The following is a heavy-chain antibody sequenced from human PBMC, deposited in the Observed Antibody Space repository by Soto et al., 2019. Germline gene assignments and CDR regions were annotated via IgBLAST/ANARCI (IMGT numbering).Heavy chain of an antibody. CDR3: ASSREMAGFVDY. D-gene: IGHD6-6*01. Sequence: PGGSLRLSCAASGFTFSSYWMHWVRQAPGKGLVWVSRINSDGSSTSYADSVKGRFTISRDNAKNTLYLQMNSLRAEDTAVYYCASSREMAGFVDYWGQGTLVTVSS. V-gene: IGHV3-74*01. J-gene: IGHJ4*02. CDR1: GFTFSSYW. CDR2: INSDGSST.